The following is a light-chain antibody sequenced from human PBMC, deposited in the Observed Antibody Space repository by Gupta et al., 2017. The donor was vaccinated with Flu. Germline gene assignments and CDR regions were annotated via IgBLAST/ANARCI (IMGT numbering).Light chain of an antibody. V-gene: IGLV3-19*01. CDR2: GKN. J-gene: IGLJ2*01. CDR3: NSRDSSGNPVV. CDR1: SLRSYY. Sequence: SSELTQDPAVSVALGQPVRLTCQGASLRSYYASWYQQKPGQAPVLVIYGKNNRPSGIPDRFSGSSSGNTASLTITGAQAEDEADYYCNSRDSSGNPVVFGGGTKLNVL.